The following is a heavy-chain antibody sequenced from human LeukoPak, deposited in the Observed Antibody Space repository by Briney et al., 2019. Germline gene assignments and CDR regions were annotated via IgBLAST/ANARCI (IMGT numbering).Heavy chain of an antibody. D-gene: IGHD3-3*01. Sequence: GGSLRLSCAASGFTFSSYAMIRVRQAPGKGLEWVSSITDSGGATYYADSVKGRFSISRDNSKNTVYLQMNSPRAEDTAVYYCAKGAIFGVIIPFDPWGQGTLVTVSS. CDR2: ITDSGGAT. CDR1: GFTFSSYA. CDR3: AKGAIFGVIIPFDP. V-gene: IGHV3-23*01. J-gene: IGHJ5*02.